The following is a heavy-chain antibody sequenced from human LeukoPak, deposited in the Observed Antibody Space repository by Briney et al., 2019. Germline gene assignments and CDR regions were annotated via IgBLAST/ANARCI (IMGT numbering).Heavy chain of an antibody. D-gene: IGHD3-10*01. CDR2: INPNSGGT. CDR1: GYTFTGYY. Sequence: ASVKVSCKASGYTFTGYYMHWVRQAPGQGVEWMGWINPNSGGTNYAQKFQGRVTMTRDTSISTAYMELSRLRSDDTAVYYCARAVRLVRGVISIDYWGQGTLVTVSS. J-gene: IGHJ4*02. V-gene: IGHV1-2*02. CDR3: ARAVRLVRGVISIDY.